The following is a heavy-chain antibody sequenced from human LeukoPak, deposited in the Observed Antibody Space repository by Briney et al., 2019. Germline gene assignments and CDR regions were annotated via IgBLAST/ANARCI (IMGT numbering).Heavy chain of an antibody. CDR1: GFTFSSYG. J-gene: IGHJ4*02. V-gene: IGHV3-23*01. Sequence: GGSLRLSCAASGFTFSSYGMNWVRQAPGKGLEWVSGISGDAGRTYYADSVKGRFTISRDNSKNTLYLQMNSLRAEDTAVYYCARGGPAAGRFDYWGQGTLVTVSS. CDR3: ARGGPAAGRFDY. CDR2: ISGDAGRT. D-gene: IGHD6-13*01.